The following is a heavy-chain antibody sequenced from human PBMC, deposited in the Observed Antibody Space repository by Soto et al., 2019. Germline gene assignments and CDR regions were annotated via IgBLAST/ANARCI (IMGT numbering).Heavy chain of an antibody. D-gene: IGHD1-26*01. CDR1: GHTFTNYG. CDR2: ISAYIDNT. CDR3: ARGSPPADY. V-gene: IGHV1-18*01. J-gene: IGHJ4*02. Sequence: QVQLVQSETEVQKPAASVKVSCKASGHTFTNYGISWARQAPGQGNEWMGWISAYIDNTKNAQNLQGRVTMTTDTFTSTAYMELRSLRSDDTAVYYSARGSPPADYWGQGTLVTVSS.